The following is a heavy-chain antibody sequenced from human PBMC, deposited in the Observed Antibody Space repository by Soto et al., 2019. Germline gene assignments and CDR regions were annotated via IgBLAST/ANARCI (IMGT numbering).Heavy chain of an antibody. D-gene: IGHD4-4*01. CDR2: ISAYNSNT. CDR3: AREYSQCGPTSYYYYGMDV. J-gene: IGHJ6*02. CDR1: GYTFTNYG. Sequence: QVPLVQSGAEVKKPGASVKVSCKASGYTFTNYGISWVRQAPGQGLEWMGWISAYNSNTNYAQKVQGRVTMTTDTSESTAYMELSSLRSDGTAVYYCAREYSQCGPTSYYYYGMDVWGQGTTVTVSS. V-gene: IGHV1-18*01.